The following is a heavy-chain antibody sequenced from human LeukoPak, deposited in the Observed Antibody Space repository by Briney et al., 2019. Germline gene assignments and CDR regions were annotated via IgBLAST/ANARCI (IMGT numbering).Heavy chain of an antibody. CDR3: ARGGYYYDRRGYSSLALDS. D-gene: IGHD3-22*01. Sequence: SSETLSLTCTVSGDSIRSGDYYWGWIRQPPGKGLEWIGHISYSGNTNYNPSLKSRVTISVDRSKNQFSLRLSSVTAADTAVFYCARGGYYYDRRGYSSLALDSWGQGTLVTVSS. V-gene: IGHV4-61*08. J-gene: IGHJ5*01. CDR1: GDSIRSGDYY. CDR2: ISYSGNT.